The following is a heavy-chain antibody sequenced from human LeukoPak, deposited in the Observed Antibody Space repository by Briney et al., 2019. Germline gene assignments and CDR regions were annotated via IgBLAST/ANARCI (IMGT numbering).Heavy chain of an antibody. CDR1: GFTFXDYA. CDR2: ISWNSGSI. Sequence: CXXSGFTFXDYAMHWVRQAPGKGLEWVSGISWNSGSIVYADSVKGRFTISRDNAKNSLYLQMNSLRAEDTALYYXXXXXXYGYGADAFDIWGQGTMVTVSS. V-gene: IGHV3-9*01. J-gene: IGHJ3*02. D-gene: IGHD5-18*01. CDR3: XXXXXYGYGADAFDI.